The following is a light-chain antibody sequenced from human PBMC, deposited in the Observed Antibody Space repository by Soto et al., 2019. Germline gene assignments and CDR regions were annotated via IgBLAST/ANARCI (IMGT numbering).Light chain of an antibody. CDR2: GNN. V-gene: IGLV1-40*01. CDR1: SSNLGAPYD. Sequence: QSALTQPPSVSGAPGQTVIISCSGSSSNLGAPYDVNWFRQLPGTVPRLLIYGNNNRPSGVPDRFPGSKSGTSASLAITGLQAEDEADYYCCSYVGGRTYVFGSGTKVTV. CDR3: CSYVGGRTYV. J-gene: IGLJ1*01.